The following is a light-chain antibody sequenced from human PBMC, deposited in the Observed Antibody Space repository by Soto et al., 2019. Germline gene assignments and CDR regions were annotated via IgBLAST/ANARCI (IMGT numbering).Light chain of an antibody. J-gene: IGKJ1*01. Sequence: DIHMTQSPSTLSASVGDRVTITCRASQSISIWLAWYQQKPGKAPNLLIYKTSSLEPGVPSRFSASGSGTEFTRTVSSLQLEDFASYCCQHYNDYSWTFGQGTKVEVK. CDR2: KTS. CDR3: QHYNDYSWT. CDR1: QSISIW. V-gene: IGKV1-5*03.